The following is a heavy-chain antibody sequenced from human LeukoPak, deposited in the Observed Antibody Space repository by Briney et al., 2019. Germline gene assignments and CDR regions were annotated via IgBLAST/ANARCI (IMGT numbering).Heavy chain of an antibody. CDR3: ARDPAYCGGDCYSDY. J-gene: IGHJ4*02. D-gene: IGHD2-21*02. V-gene: IGHV3-11*05. CDR2: ISSSSSYT. CDR1: GFTFSDYY. Sequence: GGSLRLSCAASGFTFSDYYMSWLRQAPGKGLEWVSYISSSSSYTNYADSVKGRFTISRDNAKNSLYLQMNSLRAEDTAVYYCARDPAYCGGDCYSDYWGQGTLVTVSS.